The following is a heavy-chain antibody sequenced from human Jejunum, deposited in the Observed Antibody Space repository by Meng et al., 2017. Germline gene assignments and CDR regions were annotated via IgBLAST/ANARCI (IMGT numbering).Heavy chain of an antibody. J-gene: IGHJ5*02. V-gene: IGHV4-39*01. CDR2: MYYHGST. CDR1: GGSISSSIYY. CDR3: ARPHTSA. Sequence: QLQEQESGPGLVKPSAPLPIPCTVSGGSISSSIYYWGWIRQPPGKGLEWIGTMYYHGSTYYNPSLKSRVTISVDTSKNQFSLKLSSVTAADTAVYYCARPHTSAWGQGTLVTVSS. D-gene: IGHD2-21*01.